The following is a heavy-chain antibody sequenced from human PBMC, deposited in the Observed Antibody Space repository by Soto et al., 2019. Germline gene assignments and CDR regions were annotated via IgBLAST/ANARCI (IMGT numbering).Heavy chain of an antibody. CDR1: VFTFSSYS. CDR2: ISSSSSYI. V-gene: IGHV3-21*01. D-gene: IGHD6-6*01. Sequence: GGSLRLSCSASVFTFSSYSMNWFRQAPGKGLEWVSSISSSSSYIYYADSVKGRFTISRDNAKNSLYLQMNSLRAEDTAVYYCARDLVKSIAARPGWFDPWGQGTLVTVSS. CDR3: ARDLVKSIAARPGWFDP. J-gene: IGHJ5*02.